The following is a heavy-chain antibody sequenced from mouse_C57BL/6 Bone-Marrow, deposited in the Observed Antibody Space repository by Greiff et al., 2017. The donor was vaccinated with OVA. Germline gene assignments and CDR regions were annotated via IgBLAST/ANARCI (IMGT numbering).Heavy chain of an antibody. Sequence: QVQLQQSGAELARPGASVKMSCKASGYTFTSYTMHWVKQRPGQGLEWIGYINPSSGYTKYNQKFKDKATLTAEKSSSTAYMQLSSLTSDDSAVYYCAREYGNWFAYWGQGTLVTVSA. CDR1: GYTFTSYT. CDR2: INPSSGYT. CDR3: AREYGNWFAY. J-gene: IGHJ3*01. D-gene: IGHD2-10*02. V-gene: IGHV1-4*01.